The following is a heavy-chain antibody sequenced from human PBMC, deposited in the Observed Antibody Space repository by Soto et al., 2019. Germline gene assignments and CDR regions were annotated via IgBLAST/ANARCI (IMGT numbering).Heavy chain of an antibody. J-gene: IGHJ4*02. CDR3: AREFEYYESSDSYFVY. CDR2: TYYRSKWYN. D-gene: IGHD3-16*01. Sequence: SQTLSLTCAISGDSVSGNSAAWNWIRQSPSRGLGWLGRTYYRSKWYNDYSVSVKSRITVTPDTSKNQFSLHLKSVTPEDTAVYYCAREFEYYESSDSYFVYWGQGALVTVSS. V-gene: IGHV6-1*01. CDR1: GDSVSGNSAA.